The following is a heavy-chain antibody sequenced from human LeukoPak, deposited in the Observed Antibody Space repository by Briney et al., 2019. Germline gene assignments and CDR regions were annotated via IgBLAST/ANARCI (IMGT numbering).Heavy chain of an antibody. J-gene: IGHJ3*02. D-gene: IGHD2-2*01. V-gene: IGHV3-23*01. CDR3: AKGIVPAPNGAFDI. CDR2: ISGSGGST. Sequence: GGSLRLSCAASGFTFSTYAMSWVRQAPGKGLEWVSGISGSGGSTYYADSVKGRFTISRDNSKNTLYLQMNSLRAEDTAVYYCAKGIVPAPNGAFDIWGQGTMVTVSS. CDR1: GFTFSTYA.